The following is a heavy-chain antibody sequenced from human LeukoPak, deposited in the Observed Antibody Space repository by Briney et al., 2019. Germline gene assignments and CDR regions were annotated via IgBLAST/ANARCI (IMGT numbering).Heavy chain of an antibody. J-gene: IGHJ6*03. CDR2: IIPIFGTA. Sequence: GASVKVSCKASGGTFSSYAISWVRQAPGQGLEWMGRIIPIFGTANYAQKFQGRVTITTDESTSTAYMELSSLRSEDTAVYCCARDRVVAANYYYYMDVWGKGTTVTVSS. CDR3: ARDRVVAANYYYYMDV. D-gene: IGHD2-15*01. CDR1: GGTFSSYA. V-gene: IGHV1-69*05.